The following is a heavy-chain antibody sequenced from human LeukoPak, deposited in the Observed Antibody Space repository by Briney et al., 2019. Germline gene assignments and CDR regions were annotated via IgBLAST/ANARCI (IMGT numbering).Heavy chain of an antibody. J-gene: IGHJ2*01. CDR1: GASISSNTW. CDR2: IFHSGST. D-gene: IGHD6-13*01. CDR3: ARGPYSSSWHGSYWYFDL. V-gene: IGHV4-4*02. Sequence: PSGTLPLTCAVSGASISSNTWWSWVRQPPGKGLEWTGEIFHSGSTNYNPSLKSRVTISVDTSKNQFSLKLSSVTAADTAVYYCARGPYSSSWHGSYWYFDLWGRGTLVTVSS.